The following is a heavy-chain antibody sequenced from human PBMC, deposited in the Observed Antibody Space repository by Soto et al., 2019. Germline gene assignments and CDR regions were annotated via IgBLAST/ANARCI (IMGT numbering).Heavy chain of an antibody. CDR2: INAGNGNT. J-gene: IGHJ4*02. V-gene: IGHV1-3*01. Sequence: QVQLVQSGAEVKKPGASVKVSCKASGYTFTSYAMHWVRQAPGQRLEWMGWINAGNGNTKFSQKFQGRVTITRDTSASTAYMELSSLRSEDTAVYYCASGRIFGVVTPLDYWGQGTLLTVSS. CDR3: ASGRIFGVVTPLDY. CDR1: GYTFTSYA. D-gene: IGHD3-3*02.